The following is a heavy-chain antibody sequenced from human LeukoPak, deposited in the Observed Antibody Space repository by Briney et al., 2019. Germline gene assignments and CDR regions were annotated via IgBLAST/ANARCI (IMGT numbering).Heavy chain of an antibody. J-gene: IGHJ4*02. Sequence: SETLSLTCTVPGDSTSSSSYYWGWIRQPPGKGLEWIGSIYYSGSTYYNPSLRSRVTISDDTSKNQFSLKLSSVTAADTAVYYCARIVGATDYFDYRGQGTLVTVSS. D-gene: IGHD1-26*01. CDR1: GDSTSSSSYY. CDR3: ARIVGATDYFDY. CDR2: IYYSGST. V-gene: IGHV4-39*01.